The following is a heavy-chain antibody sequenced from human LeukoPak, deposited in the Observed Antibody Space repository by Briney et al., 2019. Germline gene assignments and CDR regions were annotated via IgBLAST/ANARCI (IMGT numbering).Heavy chain of an antibody. Sequence: ASVKVSCKASGYTXTSFHMHWVRQAPGQGLEWMGIINPSSGGTSYPQKFQGRVTMTRDTSTSTVYMELSSLRSEDTAVYYCARAPHSSAGDNFDYWGQGTLVTVSS. CDR3: ARAPHSSAGDNFDY. CDR2: INPSSGGT. CDR1: GYTXTSFH. J-gene: IGHJ4*02. V-gene: IGHV1-46*01. D-gene: IGHD2-15*01.